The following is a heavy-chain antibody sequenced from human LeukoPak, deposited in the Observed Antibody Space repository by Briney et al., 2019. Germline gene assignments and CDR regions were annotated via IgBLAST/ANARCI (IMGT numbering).Heavy chain of an antibody. J-gene: IGHJ4*02. CDR3: ARHVGDYVWGSYRAYYFDY. CDR1: GYSFTSYW. CDR2: IYPGDSDT. D-gene: IGHD3-16*02. Sequence: GESLKISCKGSGYSFTSYWIGWVRQMPGKGLEWMGIIYPGDSDTRYSPSFQGQVTISADKSISTAYLQWSSLKASDTAMYYCARHVGDYVWGSYRAYYFDYWGQGTLVTVSS. V-gene: IGHV5-51*01.